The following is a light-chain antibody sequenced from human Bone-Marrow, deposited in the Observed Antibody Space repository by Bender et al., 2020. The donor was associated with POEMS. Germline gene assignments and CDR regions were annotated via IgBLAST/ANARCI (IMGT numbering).Light chain of an antibody. J-gene: IGLJ3*02. CDR3: QVWDNSIDFWV. V-gene: IGLV3-21*02. CDR2: DDT. Sequence: SYVLTQPPSVSVAPGQTATITCGGNNIGSESVHWYQQKPGQAPVLVISDDTDRPSGIPERFSGSNSGNTATLTISRVEDGDEADFYCQVWDNSIDFWVFGGGTKLTVL. CDR1: NIGSES.